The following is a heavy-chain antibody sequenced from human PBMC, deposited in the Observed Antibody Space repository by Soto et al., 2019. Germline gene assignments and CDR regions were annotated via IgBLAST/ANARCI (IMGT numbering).Heavy chain of an antibody. CDR1: GFTFSSYG. CDR3: AKGPSSGWYYIDY. D-gene: IGHD6-19*01. V-gene: IGHV3-30*18. J-gene: IGHJ4*02. Sequence: QVQLVESGGGVVQPGRSLRLSCAASGFTFSSYGMHWVRQAPGKGLEWVAVISYDGSNKYYADSVKGRFTISRDNSKNTLYLQMNSLRAEDTAVYYCAKGPSSGWYYIDYWGQGTLVTVSS. CDR2: ISYDGSNK.